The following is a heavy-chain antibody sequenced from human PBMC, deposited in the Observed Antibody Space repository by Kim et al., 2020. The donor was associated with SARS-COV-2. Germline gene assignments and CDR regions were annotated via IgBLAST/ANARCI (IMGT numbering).Heavy chain of an antibody. J-gene: IGHJ1*01. CDR3: ARDSSGYLSAQYFQD. Sequence: ASVKVSCKTSGYSFTDYGISWVRQAPGQGLEWMGWISAYNGNTNYAQKFQGRVTMTTDTSTNTAYMELRSLRSDDTAVYYCARDSSGYLSAQYFQDWGQGSLVSVSS. CDR2: ISAYNGNT. D-gene: IGHD3-22*01. V-gene: IGHV1-18*01. CDR1: GYSFTDYG.